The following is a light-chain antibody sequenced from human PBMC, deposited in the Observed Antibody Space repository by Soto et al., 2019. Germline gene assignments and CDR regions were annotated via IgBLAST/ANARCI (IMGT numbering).Light chain of an antibody. Sequence: QSVLTQPPSVSAAPGQKVTISCSGSSSNIGGNSVSWYQQLPGTAPKLLIYDDNKRSSGIPDRFSGSKSGTSATLGITGFQTGEEADYYCGSWDSSLRAYGFGTGTKVTVL. J-gene: IGLJ1*01. V-gene: IGLV1-51*01. CDR1: SSNIGGNS. CDR2: DDN. CDR3: GSWDSSLRAYG.